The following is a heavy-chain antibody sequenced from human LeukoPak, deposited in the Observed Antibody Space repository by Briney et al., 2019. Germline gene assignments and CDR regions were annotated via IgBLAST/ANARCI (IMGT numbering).Heavy chain of an antibody. D-gene: IGHD6-6*01. J-gene: IGHJ4*02. Sequence: GGSLRLSCAASGFTFSSYGMHWVRQAPGKGLEWVAFIRYDGGNKYYADSVKGRFTISRDNSKNTLYLQMNSLRAEDTAVYYCAKDSSSSRDYFDYWGQGTLVTVSS. CDR3: AKDSSSSRDYFDY. CDR1: GFTFSSYG. CDR2: IRYDGGNK. V-gene: IGHV3-30*02.